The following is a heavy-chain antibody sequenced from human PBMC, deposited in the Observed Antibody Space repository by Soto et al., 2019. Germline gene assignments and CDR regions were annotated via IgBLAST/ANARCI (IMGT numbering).Heavy chain of an antibody. CDR2: ISYDGSNK. V-gene: IGHV3-30*18. CDR1: GFTFSSYG. D-gene: IGHD6-6*01. Sequence: QVQLVESGGGVVQPGRSLRLSCAASGFTFSSYGMHWVRQAPGKGLEWVAVISYDGSNKYYADSVKGRFTISRDNSKNSRYLQTNSLRAEDAAVYYCAKDGFEYSSSPDYWGQGTLVTVSS. CDR3: AKDGFEYSSSPDY. J-gene: IGHJ4*02.